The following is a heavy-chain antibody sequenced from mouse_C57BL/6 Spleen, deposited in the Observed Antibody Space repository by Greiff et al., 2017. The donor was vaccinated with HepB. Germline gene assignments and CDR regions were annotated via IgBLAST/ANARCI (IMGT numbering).Heavy chain of an antibody. CDR1: GYTFTEYT. CDR2: FYPGSGSI. V-gene: IGHV1-62-2*01. D-gene: IGHD1-1*01. CDR3: ARHEGSYYYGSKAWFAY. J-gene: IGHJ3*01. Sequence: QVQLQQSGAELVKPGASVKLSCKASGYTFTEYTIHWVKQRSGQGLEWIGWFYPGSGSIKYNEKFKDKATLTADKSSSTVYMELSRLTSEDSAVYFCARHEGSYYYGSKAWFAYWGQGTLVTVSA.